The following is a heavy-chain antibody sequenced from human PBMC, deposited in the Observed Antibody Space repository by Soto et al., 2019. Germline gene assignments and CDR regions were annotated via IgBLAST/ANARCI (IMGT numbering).Heavy chain of an antibody. CDR1: GFTFDDYA. Sequence: SLRLSCAASGFTFDDYAMHWVRQAPGKGLEWVSGISWNSGSIGYADSVKGRFTISRDNAKNSLYLQMNSLRAEDTALYYCAKDMGSRYRSGWYVSYFDYWGQGTLVTVYS. CDR3: AKDMGSRYRSGWYVSYFDY. V-gene: IGHV3-9*01. CDR2: ISWNSGSI. D-gene: IGHD6-19*01. J-gene: IGHJ4*02.